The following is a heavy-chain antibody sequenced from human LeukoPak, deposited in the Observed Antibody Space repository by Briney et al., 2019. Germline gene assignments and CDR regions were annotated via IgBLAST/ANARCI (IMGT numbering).Heavy chain of an antibody. J-gene: IGHJ6*02. CDR2: IKQDGSEK. D-gene: IGHD3-10*01. V-gene: IGHV3-7*01. CDR3: ARDRGTGYYYGMDV. CDR1: GFTFSSYW. Sequence: GGSLRLSCAASGFTFSSYWMSWVRQAPGKGLEWVANIKQDGSEKYYVDSVKGRFTISRDNAKDSLYLQMNSLRAEDTAVYYCARDRGTGYYYGMDVWGQGTTVTVSS.